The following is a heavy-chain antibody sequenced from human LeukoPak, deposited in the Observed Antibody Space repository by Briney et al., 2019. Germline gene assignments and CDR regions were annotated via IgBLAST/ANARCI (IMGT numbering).Heavy chain of an antibody. CDR1: GFTVSNSY. CDR3: ARSINYYPPYFDS. V-gene: IGHV3-66*01. CDR2: IYSGGGA. D-gene: IGHD1-26*01. Sequence: PGGSLRLSCAASGFTVSNSYMSWVRQAPGKGLEWVSVIYSGGGAYYADSVRGRFTICRDSSKNTLYLQMTSLRAEDTAVYYCARSINYYPPYFDSWGQGILVTVSS. J-gene: IGHJ4*02.